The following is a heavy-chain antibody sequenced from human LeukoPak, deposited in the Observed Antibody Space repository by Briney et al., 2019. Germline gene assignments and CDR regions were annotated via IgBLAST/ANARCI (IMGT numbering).Heavy chain of an antibody. J-gene: IGHJ4*02. V-gene: IGHV3-23*01. CDR1: VPFSPGTV. CDR3: ASARVYYEMARYHWLDY. D-gene: IGHD3-22*01. CDR2: ISGSGGSR. Sequence: PGGSLTLSWPLVPFSPGTVSVGGASQAPGKGLEWVSGISGSGGSRYYADSVKGRFTISRDNSKNTLYLQMNSLRGEDTAVYYCASARVYYEMARYHWLDYWGQGTRVTVSS.